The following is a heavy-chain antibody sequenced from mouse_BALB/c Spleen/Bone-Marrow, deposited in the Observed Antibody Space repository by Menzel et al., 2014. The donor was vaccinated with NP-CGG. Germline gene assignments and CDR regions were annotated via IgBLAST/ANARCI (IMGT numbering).Heavy chain of an antibody. CDR3: ARVKLWSYAMDY. Sequence: VHVKQSGAELVKPGASVKLSCTASGFNIKDTYMHWVKQRPEQGLEWIGRIDPANGNTKYDPKFQGKATITADTSSNTAYLQLSSLTSEDTAVYYCARVKLWSYAMDYWGQATSVTISS. V-gene: IGHV14-3*02. D-gene: IGHD1-1*02. CDR1: GFNIKDTY. CDR2: IDPANGNT. J-gene: IGHJ4*01.